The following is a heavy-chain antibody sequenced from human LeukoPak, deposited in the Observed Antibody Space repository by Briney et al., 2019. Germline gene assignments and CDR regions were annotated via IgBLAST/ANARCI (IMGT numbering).Heavy chain of an antibody. J-gene: IGHJ4*02. CDR3: ARLTYGDIYPRPIDY. CDR1: GYSFTTYW. V-gene: IGHV5-51*01. CDR2: IYPGDSDT. Sequence: PGESLKISCKGSGYSFTTYWIGWVRQMPGKGLEWMGIIYPGDSDTRYSPSFQGQVTISVDTSISTANLQWSSLKASDTAMYFCARLTYGDIYPRPIDYWGQGTLVTVSS. D-gene: IGHD2-8*01.